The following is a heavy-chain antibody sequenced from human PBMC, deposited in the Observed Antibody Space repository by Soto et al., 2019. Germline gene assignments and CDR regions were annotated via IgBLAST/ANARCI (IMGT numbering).Heavy chain of an antibody. CDR2: ISYDGSNK. CDR3: ARGDREDIAVVIGARPGEYGVDV. CDR1: GFTFRIYA. Sequence: QVQLVESGGGVVQPGRSLRLSCAASGFTFRIYAMHWVSQAPGKGLECVAVISYDGSNKFYRDSVKGRFTISRDNSKNTLYLQISSLRYEDTAVYYCARGDREDIAVVIGARPGEYGVDVWGQGTTVTVSS. J-gene: IGHJ6*02. D-gene: IGHD2-15*01. V-gene: IGHV3-30-3*01.